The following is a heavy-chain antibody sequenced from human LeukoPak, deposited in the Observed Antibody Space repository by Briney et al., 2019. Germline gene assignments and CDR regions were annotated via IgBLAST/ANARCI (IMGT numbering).Heavy chain of an antibody. Sequence: AVKVSCKASGGTFTSYAISWVRQAPGQGLEWMGRIIPIFGTANYAQKFQGRVTITTDESTSTAYMELSSLRSEDTAVYYCARTDIVATITRDFDYWGQGTLVTVSS. D-gene: IGHD5-12*01. CDR2: IIPIFGTA. CDR3: ARTDIVATITRDFDY. J-gene: IGHJ4*02. CDR1: GGTFTSYA. V-gene: IGHV1-69*05.